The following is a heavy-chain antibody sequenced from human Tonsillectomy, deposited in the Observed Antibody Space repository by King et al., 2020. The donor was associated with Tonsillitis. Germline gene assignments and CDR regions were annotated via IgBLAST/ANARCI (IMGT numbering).Heavy chain of an antibody. J-gene: IGHJ4*02. CDR1: GATLTSYT. Sequence: VQLVESGAEVKKPGSSVKVSCRASGATLTSYTIIWVRQAPGQGLEWMGGIIPLSRTANYAQKFQGRVTITADESTGTAYMDLSILRSEDTAVYFCARVAKTSGYDVYYFDYWGQGTLVTVSS. D-gene: IGHD5-12*01. CDR2: IIPLSRTA. V-gene: IGHV1-69*01. CDR3: ARVAKTSGYDVYYFDY.